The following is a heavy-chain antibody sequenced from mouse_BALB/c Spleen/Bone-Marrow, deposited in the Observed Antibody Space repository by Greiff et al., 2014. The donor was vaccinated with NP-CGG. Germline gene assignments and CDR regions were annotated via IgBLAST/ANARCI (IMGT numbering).Heavy chain of an antibody. CDR3: ARGDYYGKGGAMDY. CDR2: INPSTGYT. D-gene: IGHD1-1*01. CDR1: GYTFTRYW. J-gene: IGHJ4*01. Sequence: QVQLQQPGAELAKPGASVKMSCKASGYTFTRYWIHWVKPGPGQGLEWIGYINPSTGYTEYNQKFKDKATLTADKSSSTAYMRLSSLTSEDSAVYYCARGDYYGKGGAMDYWGQGTSVTVSS. V-gene: IGHV1-7*01.